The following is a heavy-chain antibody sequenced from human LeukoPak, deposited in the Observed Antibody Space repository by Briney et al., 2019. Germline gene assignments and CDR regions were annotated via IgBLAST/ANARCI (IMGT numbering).Heavy chain of an antibody. CDR3: AKDSHGSGIN. CDR2: IGGGGVST. D-gene: IGHD3-10*01. Sequence: GGSLRLSCAASGFTFSNYALSWVRQAPGKGLEWVSTIGGGGVSTYYADSVKGRFTISRDNSKNTVYLQMNSLRAEDTAVYYCAKDSHGSGINWGQGTLVTVSS. CDR1: GFTFSNYA. J-gene: IGHJ4*02. V-gene: IGHV3-23*01.